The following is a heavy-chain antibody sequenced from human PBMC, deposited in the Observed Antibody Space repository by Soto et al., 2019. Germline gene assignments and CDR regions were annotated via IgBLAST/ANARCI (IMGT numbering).Heavy chain of an antibody. CDR2: IYYSGST. J-gene: IGHJ6*02. CDR3: ARDRLGYCSGGSCSHPYYYYGMDV. Sequence: SETLSLTCTVSGGSVSSGSYYWSWIRQPPGKGLEWIGYIYYSGSTNYNPSLKSRVTISVDTSKNQFSLKLSSVTAADTAVYYCARDRLGYCSGGSCSHPYYYYGMDVWAKGPRSPSP. V-gene: IGHV4-61*01. CDR1: GGSVSSGSYY. D-gene: IGHD2-15*01.